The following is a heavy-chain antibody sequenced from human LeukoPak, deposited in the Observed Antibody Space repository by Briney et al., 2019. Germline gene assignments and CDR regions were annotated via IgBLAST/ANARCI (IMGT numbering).Heavy chain of an antibody. Sequence: GAAVTVSCKASGYTFTNYGISWVRQAPGQGLEGMGWISAYNGNTNYAQKLQGRVTMTTDTSTSAAYMELRSLRSDDTAVYYCARDLRNSGSYSSYYFDYWGQGTLVTVSS. V-gene: IGHV1-18*01. CDR1: GYTFTNYG. CDR2: ISAYNGNT. CDR3: ARDLRNSGSYSSYYFDY. D-gene: IGHD1-26*01. J-gene: IGHJ4*02.